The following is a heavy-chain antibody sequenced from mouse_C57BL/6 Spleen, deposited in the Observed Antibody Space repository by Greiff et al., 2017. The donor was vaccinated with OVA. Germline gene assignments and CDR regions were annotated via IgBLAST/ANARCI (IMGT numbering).Heavy chain of an antibody. CDR3: ARSFNWDPFDY. V-gene: IGHV1-82*01. Sequence: VKLQESGPELVKPGASVKISCKASGYAFSSSWMNWVKQRPGKGLEWIGRIYPGDGDTNYNGKFKGKATLTADKSSSTAYMQLSSLTSEDYAVYFCARSFNWDPFDYWGQGTTLTVSS. J-gene: IGHJ2*01. D-gene: IGHD4-1*01. CDR1: GYAFSSSW. CDR2: IYPGDGDT.